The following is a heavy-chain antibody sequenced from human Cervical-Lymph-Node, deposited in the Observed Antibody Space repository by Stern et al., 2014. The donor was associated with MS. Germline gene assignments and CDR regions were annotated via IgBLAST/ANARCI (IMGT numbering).Heavy chain of an antibody. Sequence: VQLVESGAEVKKPGASVKVSCPASGYTFTGFFLHWVRQAPGQGLEWVGWINPNTGVTKSAQKFQGWFTLARDQSLKPVSMELNRLKSDDTAVFYCARGYPFFDNWGQGTLVTVSS. CDR1: GYTFTGFF. CDR3: ARGYPFFDN. J-gene: IGHJ4*02. V-gene: IGHV1-2*04. CDR2: INPNTGVT. D-gene: IGHD2-15*01.